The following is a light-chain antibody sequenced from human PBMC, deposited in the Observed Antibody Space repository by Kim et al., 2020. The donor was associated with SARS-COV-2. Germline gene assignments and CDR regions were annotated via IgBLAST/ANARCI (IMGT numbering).Light chain of an antibody. J-gene: IGLJ2*01. CDR3: QVWDSGLDHVI. Sequence: APGQPARISCGGTKVGDKSVHWYQQKPGQAPLLVVFDDADRPSGVPERFAGSNSGNTATLTISRVEAGDEADYFCQVWDSGLDHVIFGGGTQLTVL. CDR1: KVGDKS. V-gene: IGLV3-21*02. CDR2: DDA.